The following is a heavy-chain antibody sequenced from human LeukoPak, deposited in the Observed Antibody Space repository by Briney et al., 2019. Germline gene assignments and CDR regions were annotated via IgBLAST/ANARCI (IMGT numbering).Heavy chain of an antibody. J-gene: IGHJ4*02. V-gene: IGHV3-7*01. CDR1: GFTFSSYW. Sequence: PGGSLRLSCAASGFTFSSYWMSWVRQAPGKGLEWVANIKQDGSEKYYVDSVKGRSTISRDNAKNSLYLQMNGLRAEDTAVYYCARERGGYSRVYWGQGTLVTVSS. CDR2: IKQDGSEK. D-gene: IGHD6-13*01. CDR3: ARERGGYSRVY.